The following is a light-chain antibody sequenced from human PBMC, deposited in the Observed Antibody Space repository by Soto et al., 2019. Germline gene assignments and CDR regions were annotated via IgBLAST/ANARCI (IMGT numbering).Light chain of an antibody. Sequence: DIVLTQSPATPSLSPGERATLSCRASQSVSSYLAWYQQKPGQAPRLLIYDASNSATGIPARFSGSGSGTDFTLTISSLEPEDFAVYYCQQRSNWPLITFGQGTRLEIK. CDR1: QSVSSY. CDR2: DAS. J-gene: IGKJ5*01. CDR3: QQRSNWPLIT. V-gene: IGKV3-11*01.